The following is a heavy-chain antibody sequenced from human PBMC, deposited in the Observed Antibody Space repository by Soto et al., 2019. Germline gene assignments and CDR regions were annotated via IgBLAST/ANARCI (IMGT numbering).Heavy chain of an antibody. CDR3: ARDHCSSISCYSAVDY. CDR1: GYTFTSYG. D-gene: IGHD2-2*02. Sequence: QVQLVQSGAEVKKPGASVKVSCKASGYTFTSYGISWVRQAPGQGLEWMGWISAYNGNTNYAQKLQGRDTMTTDTSTSTAYMELRSLRSDDTAVYFCARDHCSSISCYSAVDYWGQGTLVTVSS. J-gene: IGHJ4*02. V-gene: IGHV1-18*04. CDR2: ISAYNGNT.